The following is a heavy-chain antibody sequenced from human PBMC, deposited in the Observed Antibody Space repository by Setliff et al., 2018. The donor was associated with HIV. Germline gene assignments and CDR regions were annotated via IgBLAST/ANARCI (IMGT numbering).Heavy chain of an antibody. CDR2: IYHSGIT. D-gene: IGHD6-6*01. V-gene: IGHV4-38-2*01. CDR3: ARHSDIAPRRTYFDY. J-gene: IGHJ4*02. Sequence: SETLSLTCAVSGYSISIGYYWGRIRQAPGKGLEWIGNIYHSGITYYNPSLKSRVTISVDTSKNQFSLRLSSVTAADTAVYYCARHSDIAPRRTYFDYWGQGTLVTVS. CDR1: GYSISIGYY.